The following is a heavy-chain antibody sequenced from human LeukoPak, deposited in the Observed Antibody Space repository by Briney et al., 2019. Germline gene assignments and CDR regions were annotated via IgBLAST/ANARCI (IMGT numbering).Heavy chain of an antibody. V-gene: IGHV1-2*02. CDR3: ARNTYYFDNSAGTFDF. D-gene: IGHD3-22*01. CDR1: GYTFTGYY. Sequence: ASVKVSCKASGYTFTGYYMHWVRQAPGQGLEWMGWINPNSGGTNYAQKFQGRITMTRDTSINTAYMELSRLRSDDTAVFYCARNTYYFDNSAGTFDFWGQGTLVTVSS. J-gene: IGHJ4*02. CDR2: INPNSGGT.